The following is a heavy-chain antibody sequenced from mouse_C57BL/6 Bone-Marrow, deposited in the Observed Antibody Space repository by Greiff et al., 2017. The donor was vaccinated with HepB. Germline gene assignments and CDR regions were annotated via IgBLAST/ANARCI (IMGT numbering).Heavy chain of an antibody. D-gene: IGHD1-1*01. CDR2: IWSDGST. V-gene: IGHV2-6-1*01. J-gene: IGHJ4*01. Sequence: VHLVESGPGLVAPSQSLSITCTVSGFSLTSYGVHWVRQPPGKGLEWLVVIWSDGSTTYNSALKSRLSISKDNSKSQVFLKMNSLQTDDTAMYYWARHYYYGSSPYYAMDYWGQGTSVTVSS. CDR3: ARHYYYGSSPYYAMDY. CDR1: GFSLTSYG.